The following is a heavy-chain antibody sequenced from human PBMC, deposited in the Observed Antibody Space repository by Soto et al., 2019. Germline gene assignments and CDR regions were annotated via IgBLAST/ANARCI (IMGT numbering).Heavy chain of an antibody. CDR1: GESLSDYY. J-gene: IGHJ4*02. D-gene: IGHD3-22*01. V-gene: IGHV4-34*01. CDR3: ARGQGSGYSGYFNQ. CDR2: INHSGSP. Sequence: SETLSLTCAVYGESLSDYYWSWIRQPPGKGLEWIGEINHSGSPNYNPSLKSRVIISVDTSKNQFSLQVSSVTAADTAVYYCARGQGSGYSGYFNQLGQENLVTVSS.